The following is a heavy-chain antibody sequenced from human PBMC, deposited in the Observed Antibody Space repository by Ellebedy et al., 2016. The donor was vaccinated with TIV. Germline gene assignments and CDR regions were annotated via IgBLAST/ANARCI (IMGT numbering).Heavy chain of an antibody. CDR3: AREGGRGYGEIDD. D-gene: IGHD4-17*01. CDR2: MNPNSGDT. CDR1: GYTFTSYT. J-gene: IGHJ4*02. V-gene: IGHV1-8*01. Sequence: AASVKVSSKSSGYTFTSYTIHWVRQASGQGLEWMGWMNPNSGDTGYSLKFQGRVTMTTNRSVSTAYMELLSLASDDTAMYYCAREGGRGYGEIDDWGQGTLVTVSS.